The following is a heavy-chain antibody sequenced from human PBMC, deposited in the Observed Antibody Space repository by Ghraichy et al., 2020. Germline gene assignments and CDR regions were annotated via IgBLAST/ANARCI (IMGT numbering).Heavy chain of an antibody. Sequence: ASVKVSCKASGYTFSSYDIYWVRQATGQVRGLEWMGWIHPNGNTAYAHKFQVRVTMTRSTSTSTAYVELNSLRSEDTAVYYCARGYSRMTAFDIWGQGTMVTVTS. CDR2: IHPNGNT. CDR3: ARGYSRMTAFDI. CDR1: GYTFSSYD. D-gene: IGHD4-11*01. J-gene: IGHJ3*02. V-gene: IGHV1-8*01.